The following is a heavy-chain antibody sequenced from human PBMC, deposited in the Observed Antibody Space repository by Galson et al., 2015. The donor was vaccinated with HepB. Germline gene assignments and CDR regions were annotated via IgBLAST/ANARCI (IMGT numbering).Heavy chain of an antibody. CDR2: IIPIFGTP. CDR3: ARSKGDYGDYPQGRSTYGMDV. V-gene: IGHV1-69*06. Sequence: SVKVSCKASGGTFSSYVISWVRQAPGQGLEWMGGIIPIFGTPNYAQKFQGRLTITADKSTSTAYMELSSLRSEDTAVYYCARSKGDYGDYPQGRSTYGMDVWGQGTTVTVSS. D-gene: IGHD4-17*01. J-gene: IGHJ6*02. CDR1: GGTFSSYV.